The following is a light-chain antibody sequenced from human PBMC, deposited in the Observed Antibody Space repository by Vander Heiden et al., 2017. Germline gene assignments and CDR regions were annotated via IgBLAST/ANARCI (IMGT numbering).Light chain of an antibody. Sequence: QSALAQHASVSGSPGQSIIISCTGTSSDIGFYNYVSWYQHHPGKGPKLIIYDVTPRPSGVSNRFSGSKSGNTASLTISGLQAEDEADYYCNSYTTSRTYVFGSGTKVTVL. J-gene: IGLJ1*01. CDR1: SSDIGFYNY. V-gene: IGLV2-14*03. CDR2: DVT. CDR3: NSYTTSRTYV.